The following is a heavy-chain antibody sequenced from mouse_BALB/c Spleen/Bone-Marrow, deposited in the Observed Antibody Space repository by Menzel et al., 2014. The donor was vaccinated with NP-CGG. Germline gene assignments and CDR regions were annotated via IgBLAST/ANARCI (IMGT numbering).Heavy chain of an antibody. Sequence: QVQLQQSGPGLVAPSQSLSITCTVSGFSLTGYGVNWVRRPPGKGLEWLGMIWGDGSTDYNSALKSRLSISKDNSKSXVFLKMNSLQTDDTARYYCARDLGGYAMDYWGQGTSVTVSS. CDR1: GFSLTGYG. V-gene: IGHV2-6-7*01. CDR3: ARDLGGYAMDY. J-gene: IGHJ4*01. D-gene: IGHD4-1*01. CDR2: IWGDGST.